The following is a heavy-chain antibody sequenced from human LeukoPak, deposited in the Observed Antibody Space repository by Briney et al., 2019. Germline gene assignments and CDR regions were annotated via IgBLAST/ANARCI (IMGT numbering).Heavy chain of an antibody. CDR1: GYTFTSYD. CDR2: MNPNSGNT. CDR3: AARYCSGGSCPFDS. D-gene: IGHD2-15*01. J-gene: IGHJ5*01. Sequence: ASVKVSCKASGYTFTSYDINWVRQATGQGLEWMGWMNPNSGNTGYAQKFQGRVTMTRNTSISTAYMELSSLRSEDTAVYYCAARYCSGGSCPFDSWGQGTLVTVSS. V-gene: IGHV1-8*01.